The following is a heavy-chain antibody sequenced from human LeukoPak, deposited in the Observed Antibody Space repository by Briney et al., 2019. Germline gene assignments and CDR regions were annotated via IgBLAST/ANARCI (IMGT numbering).Heavy chain of an antibody. D-gene: IGHD3-22*01. J-gene: IGHJ4*02. Sequence: GGSLRLSCAASGFTVSSNYMSWVRRAPGKGLEWVSVIYSGGSTYYADSVKGRFTISRDNSKNTLYLQMNSLRAEDTAVYYCAAGGYYDSSGQSMSDYWGQGTLVTVSS. CDR2: IYSGGST. CDR3: AAGGYYDSSGQSMSDY. V-gene: IGHV3-53*01. CDR1: GFTVSSNY.